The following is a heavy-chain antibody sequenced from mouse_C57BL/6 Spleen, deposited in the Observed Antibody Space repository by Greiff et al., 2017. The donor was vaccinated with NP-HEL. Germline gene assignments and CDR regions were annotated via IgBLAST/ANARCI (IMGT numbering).Heavy chain of an antibody. CDR2: IYPGTSDT. CDR1: GYTFTSYW. Sequence: VQLQQSGTVLARPGASVKMSCKTSGYTFTSYWMHWVQQRPGQGLEWIGVIYPGTSDTSYNQKFKGKAQLTAVTSSSTAYMELSSLTKEDSAVYYGTRGGYYGSSPYYAMDYWGQGTSVTVSS. CDR3: TRGGYYGSSPYYAMDY. D-gene: IGHD1-1*01. V-gene: IGHV1-5*01. J-gene: IGHJ4*01.